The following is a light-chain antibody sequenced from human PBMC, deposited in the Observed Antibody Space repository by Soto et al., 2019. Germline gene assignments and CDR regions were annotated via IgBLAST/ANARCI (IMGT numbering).Light chain of an antibody. J-gene: IGLJ1*01. CDR1: ISDIETYSL. V-gene: IGLV2-23*02. Sequence: QSVLTQPASVSGSPGQSITISCSGTISDIETYSLVSWYQQHPGQAPKLLIYEVTKRPSGISDRFFGSKSGNTASLTIYDLRPEDEADYHCASFAGRNTFVFGAGTKVTVL. CDR3: ASFAGRNTFV. CDR2: EVT.